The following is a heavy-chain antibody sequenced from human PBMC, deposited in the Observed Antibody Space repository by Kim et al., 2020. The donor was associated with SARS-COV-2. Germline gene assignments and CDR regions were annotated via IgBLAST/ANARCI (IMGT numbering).Heavy chain of an antibody. V-gene: IGHV3-23*01. CDR1: GFTFSSYA. CDR2: ISGSGVST. CDR3: ARTPMTTVARHDY. D-gene: IGHD4-17*01. J-gene: IGHJ4*02. Sequence: GGSLRLSCAASGFTFSSYAMSWVRQAPGKGLEWVSAISGSGVSTYYADSVKGRFTISRDNSKNTLYLQMNSLRAEDTAVYYCARTPMTTVARHDYWGQGTLVTVSS.